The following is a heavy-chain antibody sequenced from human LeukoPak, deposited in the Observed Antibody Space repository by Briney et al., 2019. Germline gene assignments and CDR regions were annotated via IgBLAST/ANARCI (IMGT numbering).Heavy chain of an antibody. J-gene: IGHJ4*02. Sequence: PGGSLRLSCAASGFTFSNYGMSWVRQAPGKGLEWVSAISGSGGSTFYADSVKGRFIISRDNSKNTLDLQMNSLRAEDTAVYYCAKSPPSVLGANFDYWGQGTLVTVSS. V-gene: IGHV3-23*01. CDR2: ISGSGGST. CDR1: GFTFSNYG. CDR3: AKSPPSVLGANFDY.